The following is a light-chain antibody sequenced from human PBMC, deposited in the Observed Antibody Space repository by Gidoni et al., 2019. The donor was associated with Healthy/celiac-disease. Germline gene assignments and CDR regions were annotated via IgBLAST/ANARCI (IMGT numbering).Light chain of an antibody. CDR1: QRVSSY. V-gene: IGKV3-11*01. CDR2: DAS. Sequence: VFTQSPATLSLSPGERAALSCRASQRVSSYLAWDQQKPGQAPRLLIYDASNRATGIPARFSGSGSGTDFTLTISSLEPEDFAVYYCQQRSNWPPASSFGQGTKLEIK. J-gene: IGKJ2*04. CDR3: QQRSNWPPASS.